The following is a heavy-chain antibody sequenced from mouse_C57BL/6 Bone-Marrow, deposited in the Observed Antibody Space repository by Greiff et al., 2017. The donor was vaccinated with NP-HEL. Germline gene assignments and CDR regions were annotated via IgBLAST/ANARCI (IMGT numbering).Heavy chain of an antibody. J-gene: IGHJ3*01. CDR2: IDPETGGT. CDR3: TRGGLWGWFAY. D-gene: IGHD1-1*02. CDR1: GYTFTDYE. V-gene: IGHV1-15*01. Sequence: QVQLKESGAELVRPGASVTLSCKASGYTFTDYEMHWVKQTPVHGLEWIGAIDPETGGTAYNQKFKGKAILTADKSSSTAYMELRSLTSEDSAVYYCTRGGLWGWFAYWGQGTLVTVSA.